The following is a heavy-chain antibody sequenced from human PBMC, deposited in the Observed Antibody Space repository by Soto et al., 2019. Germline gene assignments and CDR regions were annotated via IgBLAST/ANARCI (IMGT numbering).Heavy chain of an antibody. CDR1: RFTFGGYA. Sequence: GGSLRLSCSASRFTFGGYAMSWVRQAPGKGLEWVSGITGNAANTVYADSVKGRFTISRDNSKNALYLQLNSLRDEDTAVYFCAKAARDCGGDCYSSYFDSWGQGAMVTVYS. CDR2: ITGNAANT. D-gene: IGHD2-21*02. V-gene: IGHV3-23*01. J-gene: IGHJ4*02. CDR3: AKAARDCGGDCYSSYFDS.